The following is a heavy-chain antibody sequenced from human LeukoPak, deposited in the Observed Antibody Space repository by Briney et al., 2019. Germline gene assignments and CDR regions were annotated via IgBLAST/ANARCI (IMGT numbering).Heavy chain of an antibody. V-gene: IGHV3-23*01. J-gene: IGHJ6*02. CDR1: GFTFSSYA. D-gene: IGHD3-10*01. CDR3: AKAAGITYYYYNMDV. CDR2: ISGSGGST. Sequence: GGSLRLSCAASGFTFSSYAMSWVRQAPGKGLEWVSGISGSGGSTYYADSVKGRFTISRDTSKNTLYLQMDSLRAEDTAVYYCAKAAGITYYYYNMDVWGQGTTVTVSS.